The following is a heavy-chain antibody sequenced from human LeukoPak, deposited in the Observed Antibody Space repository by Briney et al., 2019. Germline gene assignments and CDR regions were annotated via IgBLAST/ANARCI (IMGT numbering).Heavy chain of an antibody. J-gene: IGHJ6*02. CDR2: ISYDGSNK. CDR1: GFTFSSYG. V-gene: IGHV3-30*18. D-gene: IGHD3-3*01. Sequence: GGSLRLSCAASGFTFSSYGMHWVRQAPGKGLEWVAVISYDGSNKYYADSVKGRFTISRDNSKNTLYLQMNSLSAEDTAVYYFAKYVLDYDFWSGYYPLGCGMDVWGQGTTVTVSS. CDR3: AKYVLDYDFWSGYYPLGCGMDV.